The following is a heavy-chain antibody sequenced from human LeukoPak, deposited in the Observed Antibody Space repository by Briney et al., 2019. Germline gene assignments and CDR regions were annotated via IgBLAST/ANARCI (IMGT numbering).Heavy chain of an antibody. V-gene: IGHV3-7*01. CDR3: VRDGGVSGYDLLDY. D-gene: IGHD5-12*01. J-gene: IGHJ4*02. Sequence: GGSLRLSCAASGFTFISYGMHWVRQAPGKGLEWVAHTNQDGSEEHYMDSVKARFTISRDNAKNSLSLQMNSLRAEDTAVYYCVRDGGVSGYDLLDYWGQGTLVSVSS. CDR1: GFTFISYG. CDR2: TNQDGSEE.